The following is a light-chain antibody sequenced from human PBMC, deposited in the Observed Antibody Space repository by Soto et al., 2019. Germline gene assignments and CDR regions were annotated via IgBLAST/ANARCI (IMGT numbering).Light chain of an antibody. Sequence: QSALTQPASVSGSPGQSITISCTGTSSDVGGYNYVSWYQQHPGKAPKLMIYDVSNRPSGVSNRFSGSKSGNTASLTISGPEAEDEDYYYCSSYTSSSAYVFGTGTKVTVL. CDR1: SSDVGGYNY. V-gene: IGLV2-14*01. J-gene: IGLJ1*01. CDR3: SSYTSSSAYV. CDR2: DVS.